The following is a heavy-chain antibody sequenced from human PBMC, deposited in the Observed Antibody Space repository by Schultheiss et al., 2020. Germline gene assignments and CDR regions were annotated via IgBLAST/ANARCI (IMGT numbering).Heavy chain of an antibody. CDR1: GFTFSSYG. V-gene: IGHV3-30*03. Sequence: GESLKISCAASGFTFSSYGMHWVRQAPGKGLEWVAVISYDGSNKYYADSVKGRFTISRDNSKNTLYLQMNSLRAEDTAVYYCARDVSSGWYRTFDYWGQGTLVTVSS. D-gene: IGHD6-19*01. CDR2: ISYDGSNK. CDR3: ARDVSSGWYRTFDY. J-gene: IGHJ4*02.